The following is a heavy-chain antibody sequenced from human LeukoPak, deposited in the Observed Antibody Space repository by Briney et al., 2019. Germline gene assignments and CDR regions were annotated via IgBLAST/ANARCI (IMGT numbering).Heavy chain of an antibody. CDR3: AELGITMIGGV. CDR1: GFTFSSYE. V-gene: IGHV3-48*03. Sequence: TGGSLRPSCAASGFTFSSYEMNWVRQAPGKGLEWVSYISSSGSTTYYADSVKGRFTISRDNAKNSLYLQMNSLRAEDTAVYYCAELGITMIGGVWGKGTTVTISS. D-gene: IGHD3-10*02. CDR2: ISSSGSTT. J-gene: IGHJ6*04.